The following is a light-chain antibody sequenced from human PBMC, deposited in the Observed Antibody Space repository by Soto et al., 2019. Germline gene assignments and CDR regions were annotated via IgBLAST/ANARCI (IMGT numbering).Light chain of an antibody. Sequence: QSALTQPPSASGSPGQSVTISCTGTSSDVGGYNYVSWYQQHPGKAPKLMFYEVSKRPSGVPDRFSGSKSGNTASLTVSGLQAEDEADYYCISYAGSNNWVFGGGTKVTVL. V-gene: IGLV2-8*01. J-gene: IGLJ3*02. CDR2: EVS. CDR3: ISYAGSNNWV. CDR1: SSDVGGYNY.